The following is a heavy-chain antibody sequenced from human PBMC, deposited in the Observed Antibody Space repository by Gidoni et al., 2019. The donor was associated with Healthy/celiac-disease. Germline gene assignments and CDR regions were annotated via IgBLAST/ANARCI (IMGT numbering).Heavy chain of an antibody. D-gene: IGHD3-16*01. CDR2: IYPGDSDT. V-gene: IGHV5-51*01. CDR1: GDSFTSYW. Sequence: EVQLVQSGAEVKKPGEYLKISCKGSGDSFTSYWIGWVRQMPGKGLEWMGIIYPGDSDTRYSPSFQGQVTISADKSISTAYLQWSSLKASDTAMYYCASTAEYDYVWGMYGMDVWGQGTTVTVSS. CDR3: ASTAEYDYVWGMYGMDV. J-gene: IGHJ6*02.